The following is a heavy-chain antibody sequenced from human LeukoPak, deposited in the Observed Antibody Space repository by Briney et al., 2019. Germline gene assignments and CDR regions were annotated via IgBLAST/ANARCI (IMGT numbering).Heavy chain of an antibody. V-gene: IGHV1-8*03. J-gene: IGHJ4*01. Sequence: AASVKVSCKASGYTFTSYDINWVRQATGQGLEWMGWMNPNSGNTGYAQKFQGRVTITRNTSISTAYMELSSLRSEDTAVYYCARGYSYGPKVFGYCGHGTLVTVSS. CDR1: GYTFTSYD. D-gene: IGHD5-18*01. CDR2: MNPNSGNT. CDR3: ARGYSYGPKVFGY.